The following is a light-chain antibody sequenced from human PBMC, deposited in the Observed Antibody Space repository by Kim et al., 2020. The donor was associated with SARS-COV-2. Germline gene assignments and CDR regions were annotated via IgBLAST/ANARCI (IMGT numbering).Light chain of an antibody. CDR2: DVT. J-gene: IGLJ1*01. V-gene: IGLV2-11*01. CDR1: SSDVGGYTY. Sequence: GQSVTISCTGTSSDVGGYTYVSWYQQHPGKAPKLLIYDVTKRPSGVPNRFSGSKSGNTASLTISGLQAEDEADYYCCSFGGSNNYVFGTGTKVTVL. CDR3: CSFGGSNNYV.